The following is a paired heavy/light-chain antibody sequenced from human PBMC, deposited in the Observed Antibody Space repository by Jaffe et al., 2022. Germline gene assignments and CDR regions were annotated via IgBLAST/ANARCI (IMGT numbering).Light chain of an antibody. CDR1: QGIRND. CDR2: AAS. Sequence: AIQMTQSPSSLSASVGDRVTITCRASQGIRNDLGWYQQKPGKAPKLLIYAASSLQSGVPSRFSGSGSGTDFTLTISSLQPEDFATYYCLQDYNYPPTFGQGTKLEIK. J-gene: IGKJ2*01. V-gene: IGKV1-6*01. CDR3: LQDYNYPPT.
Heavy chain of an antibody. CDR2: IYTSGST. D-gene: IGHD3-10*01. CDR3: ARSIRTYYYGSGSYQEPFDY. J-gene: IGHJ4*02. CDR1: GGSISSGSYY. Sequence: QVQLQESGPGLVKPSQTLSLTCTVSGGSISSGSYYWSWIRQPAGKGLEWIGRIYTSGSTNYNPSLKSRVTISVDTSKNQFSLKLSSVTAADTAVYYCARSIRTYYYGSGSYQEPFDYWGQGTLVTVSS. V-gene: IGHV4-61*02.